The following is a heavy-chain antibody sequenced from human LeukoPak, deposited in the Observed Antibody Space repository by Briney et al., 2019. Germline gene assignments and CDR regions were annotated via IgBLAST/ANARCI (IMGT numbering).Heavy chain of an antibody. CDR3: ARLVVPAASNYYYYMDV. CDR2: IYTSGST. CDR1: GCSISSYD. Sequence: SETLSLTCTVSGCSISSYDWSWIRQPAGKGLEWIGRIYTSGSTNYNPSLKSRVTMSVDTSKHQFSLKLSSVTAADTAVYYCARLVVPAASNYYYYMDVWGKGTTVTVYS. V-gene: IGHV4-4*07. J-gene: IGHJ6*03. D-gene: IGHD2-2*01.